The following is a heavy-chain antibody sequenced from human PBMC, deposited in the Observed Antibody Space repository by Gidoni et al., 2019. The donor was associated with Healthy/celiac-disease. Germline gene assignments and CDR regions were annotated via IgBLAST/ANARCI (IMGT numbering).Heavy chain of an antibody. CDR1: GYSFPSYW. CDR2: IYPGDSDT. Sequence: EVQLVQSGAEVKKPGESLKISCKGSGYSFPSYWIGWVRQMPGKGLEWMGIIYPGDSDTRYSPSFQGQVTISADKSISTAYLQWSSLKASDTAMYYCARDYYDSSGYYFFDYWGQGTLVTVSS. J-gene: IGHJ4*02. V-gene: IGHV5-51*01. CDR3: ARDYYDSSGYYFFDY. D-gene: IGHD3-22*01.